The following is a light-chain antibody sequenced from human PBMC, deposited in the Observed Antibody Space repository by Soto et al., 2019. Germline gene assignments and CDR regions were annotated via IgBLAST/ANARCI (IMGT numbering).Light chain of an antibody. Sequence: EVVMTQSPATLSVSPGERATLSCRASQSVSSNLAWYQQKPGQAPRLPIYDASNRATGIPARFSGSGSGTEFTLTISSLQSEDFAVYYCQQYNSWPPITFGQGTRLEIK. V-gene: IGKV3D-15*01. J-gene: IGKJ5*01. CDR3: QQYNSWPPIT. CDR2: DAS. CDR1: QSVSSN.